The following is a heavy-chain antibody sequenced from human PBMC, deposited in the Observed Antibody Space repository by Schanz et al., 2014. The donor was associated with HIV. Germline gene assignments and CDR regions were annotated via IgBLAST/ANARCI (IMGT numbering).Heavy chain of an antibody. J-gene: IGHJ4*02. V-gene: IGHV3-30*03. Sequence: QVQLVESGGGVVQPGRSLRLSCAASGFTFSSYGMHWVRQAPGKGLEWVAVISYDGSNKYYADSVKGRFTISRDISKNTLYLQMNSLRAEDTAVYYCAREPSTYFYDTSGSGVDYWGQGTLVTVSS. CDR2: ISYDGSNK. CDR3: AREPSTYFYDTSGSGVDY. CDR1: GFTFSSYG. D-gene: IGHD3-22*01.